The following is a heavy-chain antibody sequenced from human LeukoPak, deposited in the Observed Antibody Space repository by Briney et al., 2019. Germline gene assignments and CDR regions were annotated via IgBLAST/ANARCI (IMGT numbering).Heavy chain of an antibody. V-gene: IGHV1-2*02. J-gene: IGHJ4*02. CDR2: INPNSGGT. D-gene: IGHD2-2*01. CDR3: ARANALYCSSTSCLFDY. Sequence: ASVKVSCKASGYAFTDFYIHWVRQAPGQGLEWMAWINPNSGGTYYAQNFHDRITLTRDTSISTAYMELSRLRSDDTAIYYCARANALYCSSTSCLFDYWGQGTLVTVSS. CDR1: GYAFTDFY.